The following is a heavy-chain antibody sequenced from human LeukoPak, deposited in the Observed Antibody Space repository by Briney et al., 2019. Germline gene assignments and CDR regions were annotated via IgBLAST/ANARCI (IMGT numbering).Heavy chain of an antibody. CDR2: ISYDGSNK. CDR1: GFTFSSYA. Sequence: PGGSLRLSCAASGFTFSSYAMHWVRQAPGKGLEWVAVISYDGSNKYYADSVKGRFTISRDNSKSTLYLQMNSLRAEDTAVYYCADTAMVTDYWGQGTLVTVSS. J-gene: IGHJ4*02. V-gene: IGHV3-30-3*01. D-gene: IGHD5-18*01. CDR3: ADTAMVTDY.